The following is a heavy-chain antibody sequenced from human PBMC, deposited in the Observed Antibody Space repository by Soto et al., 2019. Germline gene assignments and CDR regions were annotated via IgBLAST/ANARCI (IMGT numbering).Heavy chain of an antibody. Sequence: SGGSLRLSFAASGFIFDRYGMHWVRQAPGMGLEWVAVIWSDGSTEYYADSVKGRFTISRDNSKNTMYLQMNSLRGEDTGVYYCARGRIPSAIFDWFDPWGQGTLVTVSS. D-gene: IGHD2-2*01. CDR2: IWSDGSTE. CDR1: GFIFDRYG. V-gene: IGHV3-33*01. J-gene: IGHJ5*02. CDR3: ARGRIPSAIFDWFDP.